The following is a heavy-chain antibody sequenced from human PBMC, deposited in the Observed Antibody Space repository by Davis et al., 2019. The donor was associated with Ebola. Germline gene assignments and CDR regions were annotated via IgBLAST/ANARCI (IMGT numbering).Heavy chain of an antibody. CDR2: INGDGSYT. CDR3: VRGGGPTNDCFEL. V-gene: IGHV3-74*01. D-gene: IGHD2-21*01. CDR1: GFTFSTYW. J-gene: IGHJ3*01. Sequence: PGGSLRLSCVASGFTFSTYWMHWLRQTPGKGLVWVSRINGDGSYTNYADSVKGRFSISRDNAKNTLYVQMDSPRGEDSAVYYRVRGGGPTNDCFELWGQGTTVHVSS.